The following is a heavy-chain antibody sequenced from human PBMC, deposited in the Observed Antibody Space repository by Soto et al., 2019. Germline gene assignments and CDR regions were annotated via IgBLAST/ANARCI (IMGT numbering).Heavy chain of an antibody. CDR1: GYTFGNHW. J-gene: IGHJ4*02. CDR3: ATAEVDY. CDR2: MNSDGGII. Sequence: GGSLRLSCAVAGYTFGNHWMHWVRQAPGKWLEWVSRMNSDGGIINYADSVKGRFTVSRDNARNTLYLQMNSLRVEDTAVYYCATAEVDYWGPGXLVTVYS. V-gene: IGHV3-74*01.